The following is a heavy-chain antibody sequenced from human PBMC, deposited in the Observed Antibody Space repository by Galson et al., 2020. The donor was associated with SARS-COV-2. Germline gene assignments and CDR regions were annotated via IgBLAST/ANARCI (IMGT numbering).Heavy chain of an antibody. D-gene: IGHD6-13*01. CDR3: AHRQSWVAAAGKSPFDY. CDR1: GFSLSTSGVG. Sequence: KMSGPTLVKPTQTLTLTCTFSGFSLSTSGVGVGWIRQPPGKALEWLALIYWDDDKRYSPSLKSRLTITKDTSKNQVVLTMTNMDPVDTATYYCAHRQSWVAAAGKSPFDYWGQGTLVTVSS. V-gene: IGHV2-5*02. J-gene: IGHJ4*02. CDR2: IYWDDDK.